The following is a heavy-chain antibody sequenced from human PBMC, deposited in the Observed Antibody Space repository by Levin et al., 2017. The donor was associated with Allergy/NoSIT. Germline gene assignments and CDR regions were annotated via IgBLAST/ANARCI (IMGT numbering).Heavy chain of an antibody. V-gene: IGHV3-7*01. CDR2: IKQDGSEK. Sequence: GESLKISCAASGFTFSNYWMTWVRQAPGKGLEWVANIKQDGSEKYYVDSVKGRFTISRDNAKNSLYLQMNSLRAEDTAVYYCARGLETANLWDYWGQGTLVTVSS. CDR1: GFTFSNYW. J-gene: IGHJ4*02. D-gene: IGHD5-18*01. CDR3: ARGLETANLWDY.